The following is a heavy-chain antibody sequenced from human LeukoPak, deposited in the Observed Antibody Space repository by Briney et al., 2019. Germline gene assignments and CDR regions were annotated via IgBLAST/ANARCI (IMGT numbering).Heavy chain of an antibody. V-gene: IGHV3-23*01. CDR1: GFTFTNYG. Sequence: PGGSLRLSCVASGFTFTNYGMSWVRQAPGKGLEWLSGISMTGGSTYYPDSVKGRFTISRDNSKNTLYLQMNSLRAEDSAVYYCARDPRIQGYPYWTVLDYWGQGTLVTVSA. J-gene: IGHJ4*02. CDR3: ARDPRIQGYPYWTVLDY. CDR2: ISMTGGST. D-gene: IGHD3/OR15-3a*01.